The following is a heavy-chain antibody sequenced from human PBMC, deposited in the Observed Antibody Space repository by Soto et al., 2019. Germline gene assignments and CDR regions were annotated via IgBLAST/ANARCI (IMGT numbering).Heavy chain of an antibody. J-gene: IGHJ6*02. V-gene: IGHV3-9*01. CDR3: ARSWSGSTSGRVDV. D-gene: IGHD3-3*01. CDR1: GFTFDDHV. Sequence: GGSLRLSCVAPGFTFDDHVMHWVRQVPGKGLEWVGHISWNSYSIGYGGSVRGRFTISRDNAKNTLYLQMNSLRREDTALYYCARSWSGSTSGRVDVWGQGTTVTV. CDR2: ISWNSYSI.